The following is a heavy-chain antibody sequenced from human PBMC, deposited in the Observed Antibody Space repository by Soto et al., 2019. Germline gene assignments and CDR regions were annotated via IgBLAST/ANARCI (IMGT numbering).Heavy chain of an antibody. V-gene: IGHV6-1*01. Sequence: SQTLSLTCAISGDSVSSRNAAWNWARQSPSRGLEWLGRTYYKSKWYNDYSLSVRSRITISPDTSNNQFSLQLNSVTPEDTAVYFCARENQQLVSSLDSWGQGILVTVSS. CDR2: TYYKSKWYN. J-gene: IGHJ4*02. D-gene: IGHD6-6*01. CDR3: ARENQQLVSSLDS. CDR1: GDSVSSRNAA.